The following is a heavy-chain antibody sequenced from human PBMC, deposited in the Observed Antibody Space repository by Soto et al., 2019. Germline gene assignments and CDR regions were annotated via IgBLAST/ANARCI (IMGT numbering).Heavy chain of an antibody. D-gene: IGHD6-19*01. CDR2: ISGSGGSS. V-gene: IGHV3-23*01. CDR1: GFAFSTYA. CDR3: AKQAGYSSDPFDY. J-gene: IGHJ4*02. Sequence: LRLSCAAAGFAFSTYAMTWVRQAPGKGLEWVSVISGSGGSSYYAASVKGRFTISRDNSKNTLFLQMNGLRAEDTAVYYCAKQAGYSSDPFDYWGQGTLVTVSS.